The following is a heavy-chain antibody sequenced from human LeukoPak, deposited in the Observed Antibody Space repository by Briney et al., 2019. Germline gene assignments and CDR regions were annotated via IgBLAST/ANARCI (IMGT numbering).Heavy chain of an antibody. CDR3: ARDDSSGYSGY. Sequence: PGGSLRLSCAASGFTVSSNYMSWVRQAPGKGLEWVSVIYSGGSTYYADSVKGRFTISRDNSKNTLYLQMNSLRAEDTAMYYCARDDSSGYSGYWGQGTLVTVSS. D-gene: IGHD3-22*01. V-gene: IGHV3-66*02. J-gene: IGHJ4*02. CDR1: GFTVSSNY. CDR2: IYSGGST.